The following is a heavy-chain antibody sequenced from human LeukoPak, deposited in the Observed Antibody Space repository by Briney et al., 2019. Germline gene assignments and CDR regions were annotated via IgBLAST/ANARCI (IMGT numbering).Heavy chain of an antibody. CDR2: LYNGGGA. CDR1: GFTASSNS. D-gene: IGHD6-19*01. J-gene: IGHJ4*02. V-gene: IGHV3-53*01. Sequence: GGFLRLSCAASGFTASSNSMTWVRQAPGKGLEWVSILYNGGGANYADSVKGRFTISRDNSRNTLFLQMNSLRAEDTAVYYCARRDTTGWYHHFDYWGQGTLVTVSS. CDR3: ARRDTTGWYHHFDY.